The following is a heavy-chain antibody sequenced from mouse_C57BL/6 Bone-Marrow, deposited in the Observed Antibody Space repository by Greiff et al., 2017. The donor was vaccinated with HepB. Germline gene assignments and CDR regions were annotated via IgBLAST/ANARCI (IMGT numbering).Heavy chain of an antibody. V-gene: IGHV1-81*01. D-gene: IGHD2-5*01. CDR1: GYTFTSYG. J-gene: IGHJ2*01. CDR2: IYPRSGNT. Sequence: QVQLQQSGAELARPGASVKLSCKASGYTFTSYGISWVKQRTGQGLEWIGEIYPRSGNTYYNEKFKGKATLTADKSSSTAYMELRSLTSEDSAVYFSARFYYSNYLYYFDYWGQGTTLTVSS. CDR3: ARFYYSNYLYYFDY.